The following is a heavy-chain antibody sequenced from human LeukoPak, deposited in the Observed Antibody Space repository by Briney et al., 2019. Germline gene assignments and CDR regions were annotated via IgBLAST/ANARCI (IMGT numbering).Heavy chain of an antibody. V-gene: IGHV3-23*01. Sequence: GGSLRLSCAASGFTFSSYAMSWVRQAPGMGLEWVSAISGSGGSTYYADSVKGRFTISRDNSKNTLYLQMNSLRAEDTAVYYCTRDLMDYDVSTGLHHYYMDVWGQGTTVTVSS. J-gene: IGHJ6*02. CDR2: ISGSGGST. D-gene: IGHD3-9*01. CDR3: TRDLMDYDVSTGLHHYYMDV. CDR1: GFTFSSYA.